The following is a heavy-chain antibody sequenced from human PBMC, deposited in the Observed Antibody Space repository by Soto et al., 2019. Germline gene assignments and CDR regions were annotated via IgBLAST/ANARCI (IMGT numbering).Heavy chain of an antibody. V-gene: IGHV1-69*13. J-gene: IGHJ6*02. CDR1: GGTFSSYA. CDR2: IIPIFGTA. D-gene: IGHD3-3*01. Sequence: SSVKVSCKASGGTFSSYAISWVRQAPGQGLEWMGGIIPIFGTANYAQKFQGRVTITADESTSTAYMELSSLRSEDTAVYYCARSPPVTIFGVVMASPSDYYGMDVWGQGTTVTVSS. CDR3: ARSPPVTIFGVVMASPSDYYGMDV.